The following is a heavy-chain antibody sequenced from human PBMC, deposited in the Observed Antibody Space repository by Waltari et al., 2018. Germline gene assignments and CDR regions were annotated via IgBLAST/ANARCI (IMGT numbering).Heavy chain of an antibody. CDR3: ARSRTSRGYSYGYYYYGMDV. Sequence: QLQLQESGPGLVKPSETLSLTCTVSGGSISSSSYYWGWIRQPPGKGLEWIGSIYYSGSTYYSPSLKSRVTISVDTSKNQFSLKLSSVTAADTAVYYCARSRTSRGYSYGYYYYGMDVWGQGTLVTVSS. CDR2: IYYSGST. D-gene: IGHD5-18*01. V-gene: IGHV4-39*01. CDR1: GGSISSSSYY. J-gene: IGHJ6*02.